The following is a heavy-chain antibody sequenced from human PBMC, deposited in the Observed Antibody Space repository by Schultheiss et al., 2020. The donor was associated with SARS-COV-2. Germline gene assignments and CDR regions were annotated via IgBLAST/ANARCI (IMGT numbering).Heavy chain of an antibody. CDR2: MNPNSGNT. CDR3: ARDSPVLIAAGGPDFDY. Sequence: ASVKVSCKASGYTFTSYGISWVRQAPGQGLEWMGWMNPNSGNTNYAQKLQGRVTMTTDTSTSTAYMELRSLRSDDTAVYYCARDSPVLIAAGGPDFDYWGQGTLVTVSS. V-gene: IGHV1-18*01. J-gene: IGHJ4*02. CDR1: GYTFTSYG. D-gene: IGHD6-13*01.